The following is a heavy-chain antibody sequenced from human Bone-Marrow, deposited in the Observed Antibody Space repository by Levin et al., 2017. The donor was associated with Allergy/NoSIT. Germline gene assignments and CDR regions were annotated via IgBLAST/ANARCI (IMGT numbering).Heavy chain of an antibody. V-gene: IGHV3-30*18. CDR3: AKDPCDILGFCHTDTRDTRDNWFDP. J-gene: IGHJ5*02. Sequence: TGGSLRLSCVVSGLTFSNYGMHWVRQAPGRGLEWVAVISYDSNEKYYADSVKGRFTISRDNGKNTMFLQMERLRVEDTAMYHCAKDPCDILGFCHTDTRDTRDNWFDPWGPGTLVTVST. CDR1: GLTFSNYG. D-gene: IGHD2-15*01. CDR2: ISYDSNEK.